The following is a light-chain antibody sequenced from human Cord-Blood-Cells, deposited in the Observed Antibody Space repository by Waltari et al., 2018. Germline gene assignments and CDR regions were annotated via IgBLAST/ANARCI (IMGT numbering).Light chain of an antibody. CDR2: DAS. Sequence: EIVLTQSPATLSLSPGERATRSCRTSQSVSSYLAWYQKKPGQAPRLLIYDASNRAPGIPARFSGSGSGTDFTLTISSLEPEDFAVYYCQQRSNWPITFGQGTRLEIK. V-gene: IGKV3-11*01. CDR3: QQRSNWPIT. J-gene: IGKJ5*01. CDR1: QSVSSY.